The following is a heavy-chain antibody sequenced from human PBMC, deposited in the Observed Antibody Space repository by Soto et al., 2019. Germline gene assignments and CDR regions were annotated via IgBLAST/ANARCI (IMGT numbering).Heavy chain of an antibody. Sequence: QLHSVQSGAVVKKPGASVTVSCSASGYPVTAYYMHWVRQAPGRGLEWMGGINPATGAAKYTQTSRGRVTMTRETPTSTAFMELSGLTSKDPAVFYWARGGGVGVAGSAAFDMWGQGTLVTVSS. CDR2: INPATGAA. CDR3: ARGGGVGVAGSAAFDM. D-gene: IGHD3-3*01. CDR1: GYPVTAYY. V-gene: IGHV1-2*02. J-gene: IGHJ3*02.